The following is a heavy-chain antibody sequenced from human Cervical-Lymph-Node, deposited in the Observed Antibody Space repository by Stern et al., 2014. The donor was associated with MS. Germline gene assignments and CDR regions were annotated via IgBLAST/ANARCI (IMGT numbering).Heavy chain of an antibody. D-gene: IGHD6-19*01. J-gene: IGHJ4*02. V-gene: IGHV1-58*01. Sequence: QLVESGPGVKQPGSSVKVSCTASGFAFITSGVQWVRQARGKRLEWMGLVGVGSGNTHYAPKFAERLNITRDLSTSTAIIHQRSLRSENTARYYCAAGPIQVAATGYWGQGTLVTVSS. CDR2: VGVGSGNT. CDR3: AAGPIQVAATGY. CDR1: GFAFITSG.